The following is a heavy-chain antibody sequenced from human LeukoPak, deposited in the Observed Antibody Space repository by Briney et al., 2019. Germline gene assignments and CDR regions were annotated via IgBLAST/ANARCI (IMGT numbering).Heavy chain of an antibody. Sequence: GESLKISCKGSGYSFTSYWIGWVRQMPGKGLEWMGIIYPGDSDTRYSPSFQGQVAISADKSISTAYLQWSSLKASDTAMYYCARRSDFWSANWFDPRGQGTLVTVSS. CDR3: ARRSDFWSANWFDP. D-gene: IGHD3-3*01. CDR2: IYPGDSDT. J-gene: IGHJ5*02. V-gene: IGHV5-51*01. CDR1: GYSFTSYW.